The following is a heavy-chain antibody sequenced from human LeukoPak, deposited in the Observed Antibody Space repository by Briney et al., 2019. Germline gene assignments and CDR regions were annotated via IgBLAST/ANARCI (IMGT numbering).Heavy chain of an antibody. D-gene: IGHD3-22*01. CDR1: GYSISSGYF. Sequence: SETLSLTCTVSGYSISSGYFWGWIRQPPGKGLAWIASIYHSGSTYYSPSLKSRVTISVDTSKNQFSLNLSSVTAADTAVYYCAREDYYDSSGYYLDYWGQGTLVTVSS. CDR3: AREDYYDSSGYYLDY. CDR2: IYHSGST. J-gene: IGHJ4*02. V-gene: IGHV4-38-2*02.